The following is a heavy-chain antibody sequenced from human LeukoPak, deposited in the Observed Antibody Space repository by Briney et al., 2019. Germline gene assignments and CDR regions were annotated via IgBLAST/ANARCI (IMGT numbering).Heavy chain of an antibody. Sequence: SETLSLTCTVSGDSISSSSSYWGWIRQPPGEGLEWIGSIYYSGSTYYNTSLKSRVTISVDTSKNQFSLKLSSVTAADTAVYYCARVDSYGSFAAYFDYWGQGTLVTVSS. D-gene: IGHD5-18*01. CDR1: GDSISSSSSY. CDR3: ARVDSYGSFAAYFDY. J-gene: IGHJ4*02. V-gene: IGHV4-39*01. CDR2: IYYSGST.